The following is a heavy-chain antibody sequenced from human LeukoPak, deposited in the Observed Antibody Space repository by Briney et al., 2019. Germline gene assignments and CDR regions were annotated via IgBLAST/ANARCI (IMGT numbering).Heavy chain of an antibody. D-gene: IGHD3-10*01. Sequence: GESLKISCQGFGYSFSNYWITWVRQLPGKGLEWMGQIDPRDSQTNYSPSFQGHITISSDSSITTAYLEWSSLTVSDTATYYCARYGSGPDSWGQGTLVIVSS. V-gene: IGHV5-10-1*01. CDR2: IDPRDSQT. J-gene: IGHJ4*02. CDR3: ARYGSGPDS. CDR1: GYSFSNYW.